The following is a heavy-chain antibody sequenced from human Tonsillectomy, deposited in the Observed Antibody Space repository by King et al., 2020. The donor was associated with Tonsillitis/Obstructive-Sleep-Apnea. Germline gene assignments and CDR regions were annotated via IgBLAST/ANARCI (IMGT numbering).Heavy chain of an antibody. D-gene: IGHD6-19*01. J-gene: IGHJ2*01. Sequence: QVQLVESGGGVVQPGRSRRLSCAASGFTFSSYGMHWVRQAPGKGLEWVAVIWYDRSNQYYADSVKGRFTISRDNSKNTLYLQMNSLRAEDTAVYYCARDAAAGNWYFDLWGRGTLVTVSS. CDR2: IWYDRSNQ. CDR1: GFTFSSYG. V-gene: IGHV3-33*01. CDR3: ARDAAAGNWYFDL.